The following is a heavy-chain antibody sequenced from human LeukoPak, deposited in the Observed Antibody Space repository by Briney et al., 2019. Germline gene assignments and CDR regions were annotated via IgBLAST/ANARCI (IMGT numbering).Heavy chain of an antibody. V-gene: IGHV3-30-3*01. D-gene: IGHD3-22*01. J-gene: IGHJ4*02. CDR1: GFTFRSYA. CDR2: ISYDGSNK. CDR3: ARPHLGVVVITLYYFDY. Sequence: GGSLRLSCAASGFTFRSYAMSWVRQAPGKGLEWVAVISYDGSNKYYADSVKGRFTISRDNSKNTLYLQMNSLRAEDTAVYYCARPHLGVVVITLYYFDYWGQGTLVTVSS.